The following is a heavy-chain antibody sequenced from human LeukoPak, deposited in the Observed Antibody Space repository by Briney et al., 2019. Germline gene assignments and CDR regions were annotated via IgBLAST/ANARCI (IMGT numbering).Heavy chain of an antibody. J-gene: IGHJ5*02. D-gene: IGHD6-13*01. CDR1: GYTFTGYY. CDR3: ARRAAAGHNWFDP. Sequence: ASAKVSCKASGYTFTGYYMHWVRQAPGQGLEWMGWINPNSGGTNYAQKFQGRVTMTRDTSISTAYMELSRLRSDDTAVYYCARRAAAGHNWFDPWGQGTLATVSS. CDR2: INPNSGGT. V-gene: IGHV1-2*02.